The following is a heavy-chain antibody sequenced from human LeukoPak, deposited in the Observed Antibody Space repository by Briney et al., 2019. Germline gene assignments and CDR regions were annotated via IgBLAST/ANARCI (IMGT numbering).Heavy chain of an antibody. CDR2: INDGGTT. V-gene: IGHV4-34*01. J-gene: IGHJ5*02. CDR1: GASFSGYY. Sequence: PSETLSLTCAVYGASFSGYYWSGIRQPPGKGLECIGEINDGGTTNYNPSLKSRVSISIDRSKNHFYLILTSVTAADTATYYCARSFYSNYDKWFDPWGQGTLVTVSS. CDR3: ARSFYSNYDKWFDP. D-gene: IGHD4-11*01.